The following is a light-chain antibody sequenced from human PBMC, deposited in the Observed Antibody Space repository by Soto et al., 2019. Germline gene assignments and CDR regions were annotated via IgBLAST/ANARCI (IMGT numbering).Light chain of an antibody. J-gene: IGKJ3*01. CDR1: QGLSSDF. V-gene: IGKV3-20*01. CDR2: VAS. CDR3: QQYGSSPFT. Sequence: EIVLTQSPGTLSLSPGERATLSCRASQGLSSDFLAWYQQKPGQAPRLLIYVASSRATGIPDRFSGSGSGTDFTLTITRLEPEDFAVYYCQQYGSSPFTLGPGTKVDVK.